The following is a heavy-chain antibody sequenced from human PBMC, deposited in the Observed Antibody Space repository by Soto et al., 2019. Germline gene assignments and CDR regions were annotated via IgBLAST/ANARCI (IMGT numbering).Heavy chain of an antibody. J-gene: IGHJ4*02. D-gene: IGHD1-26*01. CDR3: ARFSVSYTRGLYY. CDR2: SRNKANSYST. CDR1: GFTFSDHY. Sequence: EVQLVESGGGLVQPGGSLRISCAASGFTFSDHYMDWVRQAPGKGLEWVGRSRNKANSYSTEYAASVKGRFTISRDESKNSLYLQMNSLKTEDTAVYYCARFSVSYTRGLYYWGQGTLVTVSS. V-gene: IGHV3-72*01.